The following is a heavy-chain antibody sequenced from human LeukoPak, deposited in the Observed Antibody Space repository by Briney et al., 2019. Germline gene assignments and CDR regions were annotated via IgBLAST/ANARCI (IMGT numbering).Heavy chain of an antibody. CDR2: IYSGGST. V-gene: IGHV3-66*01. D-gene: IGHD1-1*01. CDR1: EFTVSSSY. Sequence: GGSLRLSCAASEFTVSSSYMSWVRQTPGKGLEWISVIYSGGSTYYADSVKGRFTVSRDNSKNTLYLQMNSLRAEDTAVYFCARDTPTTGTRYFDYWGQGTLVTVSA. CDR3: ARDTPTTGTRYFDY. J-gene: IGHJ4*02.